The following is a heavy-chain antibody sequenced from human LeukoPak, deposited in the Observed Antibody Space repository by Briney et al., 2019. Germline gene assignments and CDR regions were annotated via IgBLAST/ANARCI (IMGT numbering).Heavy chain of an antibody. CDR1: GYTFTGYY. J-gene: IGHJ3*02. D-gene: IGHD2-8*01. V-gene: IGHV1-2*02. CDR2: INPNSGGT. CDR3: ARRYCTNGICYDDRGTFDI. Sequence: GASVKVSCKASGYTFTGYYMHWVRQAPGQGLEWMGWINPNSGGTNYAQKFQGRVTMTRDTSISTAYMELSRLRSEDTAMYYCARRYCTNGICYDDRGTFDIWGQGTMVTVSS.